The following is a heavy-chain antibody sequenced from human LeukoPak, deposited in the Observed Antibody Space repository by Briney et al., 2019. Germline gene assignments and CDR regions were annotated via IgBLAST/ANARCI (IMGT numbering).Heavy chain of an antibody. D-gene: IGHD6-13*01. CDR3: ARHTLNSSSWYRAIRAFDI. V-gene: IGHV4-59*08. J-gene: IGHJ3*02. Sequence: SETLSLTCTVSGDSITSNYWSWIRQPPGKGLEWIGYLHYRGNTNHNSSLKSRVTISVDTSKNQFSLKLSSVTAADTAVYYCARHTLNSSSWYRAIRAFDIWGQGTMVTVSS. CDR1: GDSITSNY. CDR2: LHYRGNT.